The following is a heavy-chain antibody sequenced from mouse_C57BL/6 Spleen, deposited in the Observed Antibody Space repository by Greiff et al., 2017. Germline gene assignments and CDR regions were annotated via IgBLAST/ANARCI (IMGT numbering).Heavy chain of an antibody. V-gene: IGHV5-9*01. D-gene: IGHD2-5*01. J-gene: IGHJ3*01. CDR3: ARHYYSNLFAS. CDR1: GFTFSSYT. CDR2: ISGGGGNP. Sequence: EVKLMESGGGLVKPGGSLTLSCAASGFTFSSYTMSWVRQTPEKRLEWVATISGGGGNPYYPDRVKGRFTISRDNAKNTLYLQMSSLMSEDTALCYCARHYYSNLFASGAQGILVCVSA.